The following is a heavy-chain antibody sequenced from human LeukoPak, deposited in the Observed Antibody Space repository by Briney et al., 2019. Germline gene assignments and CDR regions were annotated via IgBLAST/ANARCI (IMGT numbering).Heavy chain of an antibody. Sequence: GGSLRRSCAASGFTFSTYAMSWVRQAPGKGLEWVSTISGNGGSTYYADSVKGRFTISRDNSKTTLFLQMNSLRAEDTAVYYCAKAGSITIFGVILRYWYFDLWGRGTLVTVSS. J-gene: IGHJ2*01. CDR1: GFTFSTYA. V-gene: IGHV3-23*01. CDR3: AKAGSITIFGVILRYWYFDL. D-gene: IGHD3-3*01. CDR2: ISGNGGST.